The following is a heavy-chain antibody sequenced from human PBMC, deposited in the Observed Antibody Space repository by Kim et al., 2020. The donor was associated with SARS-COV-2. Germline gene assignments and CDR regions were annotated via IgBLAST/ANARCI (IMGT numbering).Heavy chain of an antibody. V-gene: IGHV3-30*18. CDR1: GFTFSTYG. Sequence: GWSLRLSCAASGFTFSTYGMHWVRQAPGKGLEWVAVISYDGSSKYYGESVKGRFTISRDNPENTLYLQMNSLRPEDTAVYYCAKAVLRGVNFYYYGMDVWGQGTTVAVSS. J-gene: IGHJ6*01. D-gene: IGHD3-10*01. CDR2: ISYDGSSK. CDR3: AKAVLRGVNFYYYGMDV.